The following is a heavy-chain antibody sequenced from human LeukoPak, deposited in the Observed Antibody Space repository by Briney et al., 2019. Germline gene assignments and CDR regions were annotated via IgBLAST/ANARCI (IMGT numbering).Heavy chain of an antibody. Sequence: SETLSLTCTVSGGSISSSSYYWGWIRQPPGKGLEWIGNIYYSGSTYYNPSVKSRVTISVDTSKNQFSLKLSSVTAADTAVYYCARGRRDGYTLYYMDVWGKGTTVTISS. V-gene: IGHV4-39*01. D-gene: IGHD5-24*01. CDR2: IYYSGST. CDR1: GGSISSSSYY. CDR3: ARGRRDGYTLYYMDV. J-gene: IGHJ6*03.